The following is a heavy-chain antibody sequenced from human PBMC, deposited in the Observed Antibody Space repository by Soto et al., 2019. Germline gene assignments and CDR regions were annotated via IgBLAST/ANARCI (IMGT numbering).Heavy chain of an antibody. Sequence: SETLSLTCAVYGGSFSGYYWSWIRQPPGKGLEWIGAINHSGSTNYNPSLKSRVTISVDTSKNQFSLKLSSVTAADTAVYYCARVGGYCSGGSCYWPLYYYYGMDVWGQGTTVTVSS. CDR2: INHSGST. CDR3: ARVGGYCSGGSCYWPLYYYYGMDV. V-gene: IGHV4-34*01. CDR1: GGSFSGYY. J-gene: IGHJ6*02. D-gene: IGHD2-15*01.